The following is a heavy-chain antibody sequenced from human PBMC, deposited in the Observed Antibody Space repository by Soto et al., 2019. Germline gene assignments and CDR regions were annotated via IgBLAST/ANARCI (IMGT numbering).Heavy chain of an antibody. CDR1: GYSFTDFW. V-gene: IGHV5-51*01. CDR2: IYPGDSDT. CDR3: ATRYSGSYYFDY. Sequence: LGESLKISCKASGYSFTDFWIAWVRQMPGKGPEWMGLIYPGDSDTRYNPPFQGQVTISADKSVTTIYLQWSSLKASDTAMYFCATRYSGSYYFDYWGQGTQVTVSS. D-gene: IGHD5-12*01. J-gene: IGHJ4*02.